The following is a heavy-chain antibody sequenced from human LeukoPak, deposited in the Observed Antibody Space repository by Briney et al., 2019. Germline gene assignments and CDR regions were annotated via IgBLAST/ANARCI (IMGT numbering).Heavy chain of an antibody. D-gene: IGHD1-1*01. V-gene: IGHV1-2*02. Sequence: GASVKVSCKASGYTFSGYYMHWVRQAPGQGLEWMGWINPNSGGTKYAQKFQGRVTMTRDTSISTAYMELSRLRSDDTAVYYCAREAETTLKWFDPWGQGTLVTVSS. CDR1: GYTFSGYY. CDR3: AREAETTLKWFDP. CDR2: INPNSGGT. J-gene: IGHJ5*02.